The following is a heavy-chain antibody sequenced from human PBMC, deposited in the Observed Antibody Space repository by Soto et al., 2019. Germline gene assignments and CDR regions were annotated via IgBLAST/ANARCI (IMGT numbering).Heavy chain of an antibody. J-gene: IGHJ5*02. CDR2: IYWDDDK. V-gene: IGHV2-5*02. CDR3: GHIPNYYQDTWFDP. CDR1: GFSLSTSGVG. Sequence: QITLKESGPTLVKPTQTLTLTCTFSGFSLSTSGVGVAWIRQPPGKALECLALIYWDDDKRHSPSLKSRLTINKNTSKSHVVRTMTCTYPVDTATYYCGHIPNYYQDTWFDPWGQGTLVTVSA. D-gene: IGHD3-10*01.